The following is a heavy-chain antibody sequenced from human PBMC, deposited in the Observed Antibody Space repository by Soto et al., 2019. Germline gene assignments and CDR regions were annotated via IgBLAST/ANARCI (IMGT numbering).Heavy chain of an antibody. Sequence: EVQLLESGGGLVQPGGSLRLSCAASGLTFSSYAMSWVRQAPGKGLEWVSVISGSGDSTYYADSVRGRFTISRDNSKNTLYLQTSSLRAEDTAVYYCAKDRDGAAAGPTKFYGMDVWGQGTTVTVSS. D-gene: IGHD6-13*01. V-gene: IGHV3-23*01. J-gene: IGHJ6*02. CDR1: GLTFSSYA. CDR3: AKDRDGAAAGPTKFYGMDV. CDR2: ISGSGDST.